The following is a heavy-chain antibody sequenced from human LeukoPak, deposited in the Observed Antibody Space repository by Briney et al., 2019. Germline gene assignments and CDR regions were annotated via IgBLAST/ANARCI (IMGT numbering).Heavy chain of an antibody. D-gene: IGHD1-26*01. V-gene: IGHV4-59*01. CDR3: ANAVVVGATGYFQH. CDR1: GGSISYYY. Sequence: SETLSLTCTVSGGSISYYYWGWVRQPPGKGLEYIGYFSEGGSTNYNPSLKSRVTMSVDTSKSHFSLRLSSVTAADTAVYYCANAVVVGATGYFQHWGQGTLVTVSS. J-gene: IGHJ1*01. CDR2: FSEGGST.